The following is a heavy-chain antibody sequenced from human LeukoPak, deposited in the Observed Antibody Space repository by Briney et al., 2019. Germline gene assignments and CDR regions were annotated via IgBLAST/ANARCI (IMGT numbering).Heavy chain of an antibody. Sequence: PGRSLRLSCAASGFTFSTYEMHWVRQAPGKGLEWVAVISSDGSSKYYTDSVEGRFTLSRDNSKNTLYLQVNSLRPEDTAVYYCARDRDCSSTTCFNAFDIWGQGTMVTVSS. CDR3: ARDRDCSSTTCFNAFDI. V-gene: IGHV3-30*04. CDR2: ISSDGSSK. CDR1: GFTFSTYE. D-gene: IGHD2-2*01. J-gene: IGHJ3*02.